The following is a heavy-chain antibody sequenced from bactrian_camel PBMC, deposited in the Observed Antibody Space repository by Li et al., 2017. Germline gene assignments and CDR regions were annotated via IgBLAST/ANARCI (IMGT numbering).Heavy chain of an antibody. D-gene: IGHD2*01. CDR1: RFTFSNFNRFY. Sequence: HVQLVESGGGLVQPGRSLVLSCAASRFTFSNFNRFYMSWVRQAPGKGLEWVSSVDSEAGRTYYADSAKGRFTISKDNAKNTLSLYMNSLKPEDTAKYYCVADYGRGSWATYAYWGQGTQVTVS. J-gene: IGHJ4*01. CDR2: VDSEAGRT. V-gene: IGHV3-2*01. CDR3: VADYGRGSWATYAY.